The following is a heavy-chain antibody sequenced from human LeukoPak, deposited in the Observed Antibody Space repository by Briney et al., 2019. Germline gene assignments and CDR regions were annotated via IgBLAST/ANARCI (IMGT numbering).Heavy chain of an antibody. Sequence: PGGSLRLSCVVSGFTFRSYAMSWARQGPGKGLEWVSAIGGSPGDTYYADSVKGRFTISRDNYKNTVYLQMNSLRAEDTAVYFCAKVGLGYCGYDSGGYAYGNWGQGTLVTVSS. CDR3: AKVGLGYCGYDSGGYAYGN. CDR1: GFTFRSYA. J-gene: IGHJ4*02. CDR2: IGGSPGDT. V-gene: IGHV3-23*01. D-gene: IGHD5-12*01.